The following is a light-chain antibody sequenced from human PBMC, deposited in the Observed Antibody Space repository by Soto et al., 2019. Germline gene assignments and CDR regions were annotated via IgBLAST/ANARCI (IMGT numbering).Light chain of an antibody. J-gene: IGLJ2*01. CDR3: SSYTSTNTVL. CDR2: EVS. Sequence: QSALTQPASVSGSAGQSITISCIGTSNDVGGFNYVSWYQENPGKAPRLMIYEVSKRPSGVSNRFSASKSGNTASLTISGLQAEDEADYFCSSYTSTNTVLFGGGTKLTVL. CDR1: SNDVGGFNY. V-gene: IGLV2-14*01.